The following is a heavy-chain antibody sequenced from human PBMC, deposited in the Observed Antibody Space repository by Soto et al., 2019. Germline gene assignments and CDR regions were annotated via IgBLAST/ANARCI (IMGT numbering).Heavy chain of an antibody. CDR3: GRDFGGYGGRADSIDI. D-gene: IGHD5-12*01. CDR2: VANDGGNT. V-gene: IGHV3-30*04. J-gene: IGHJ3*02. Sequence: QVHLVESGGGVVQPGRSLRLSCAASGVIFSRYAMHWVRQAPGKGLEGVAAVANDGGNTYYVDSVKGRFTISTDSSSKRVYLQMNSLRPEDTAVYYCGRDFGGYGGRADSIDIWGQGTVVTVSS. CDR1: GVIFSRYA.